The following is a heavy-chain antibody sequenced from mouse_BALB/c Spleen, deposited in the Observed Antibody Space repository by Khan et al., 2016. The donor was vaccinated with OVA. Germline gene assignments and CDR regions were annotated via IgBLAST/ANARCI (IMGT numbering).Heavy chain of an antibody. V-gene: IGHV1S136*01. J-gene: IGHJ2*01. CDR2: INPYNGGT. CDR3: ARGNWQSYYFDY. D-gene: IGHD4-1*01. CDR1: GYTFTNYV. Sequence: VRLQQSGPELVKPGASVKMSCKASGYTFTNYVLHWVKQKPGQGLEWIGYINPYNGGTKYNEKFKGKATLASDKSSITAYMELSSLTSEDSAVNYCARGNWQSYYFDYWGQGTTRTLSS.